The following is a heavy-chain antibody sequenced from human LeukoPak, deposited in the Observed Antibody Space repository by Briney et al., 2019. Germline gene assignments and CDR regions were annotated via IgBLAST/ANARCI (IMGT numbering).Heavy chain of an antibody. V-gene: IGHV4-30-2*01. CDR1: GGSISSGGYY. D-gene: IGHD5-24*01. CDR2: IYHSGST. CDR3: ARVEMATIKVFDY. J-gene: IGHJ4*02. Sequence: SETLSLTCTVSGGSISSGGYYWSWIRQPPGKGLEWIGYIYHSGSTYYNPSLKSRVTISVDRSKNQFSLKLSSVTAADTAVYYCARVEMATIKVFDYWGQGTLVTVSS.